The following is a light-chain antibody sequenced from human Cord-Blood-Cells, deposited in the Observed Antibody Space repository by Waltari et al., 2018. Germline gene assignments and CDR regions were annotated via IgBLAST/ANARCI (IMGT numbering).Light chain of an antibody. Sequence: EIVLTQSPATQSLSPGERATLSCRASQTVRSYLAWYQQKPGQAPRLLIFDASSRAPGIPAKFSGSGSGTDFTLTVSNLEPEDFAVYYCQQRSNWPYTF. V-gene: IGKV3-11*01. CDR1: QTVRSY. CDR2: DAS. CDR3: QQRSNWPYT. J-gene: IGKJ2*01.